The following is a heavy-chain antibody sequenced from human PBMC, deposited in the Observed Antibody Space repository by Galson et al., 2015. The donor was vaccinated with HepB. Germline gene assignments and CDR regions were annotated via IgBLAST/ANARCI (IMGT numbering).Heavy chain of an antibody. V-gene: IGHV3-30*03. CDR1: GFTFSSHG. Sequence: SLRLSCAASGFTFSSHGIHWVRQAPGKGLEWVTVISFDRRVTFYADSVKGRFTMSRDNSKNTLYLQMNSLRAEDTAVYYCAREYSFGHWFFDLWGRGTLVTVSS. J-gene: IGHJ2*01. CDR2: ISFDRRVT. D-gene: IGHD5-18*01. CDR3: AREYSFGHWFFDL.